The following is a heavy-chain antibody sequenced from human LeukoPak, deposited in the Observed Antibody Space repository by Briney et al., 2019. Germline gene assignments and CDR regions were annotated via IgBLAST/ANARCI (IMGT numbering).Heavy chain of an antibody. CDR1: GFTFSNFW. CDR2: IKQDETEK. CDR3: AKTEVAGPILGDY. D-gene: IGHD6-19*01. Sequence: GESLRLSCTASGFTFSNFWMGWVRQAPGKGLEWVANIKQDETEKFYLGSVKGRFTISRDNAKNSLYLQMNSLRVEDTAVYYCAKTEVAGPILGDYWGQGTLVTVSS. J-gene: IGHJ4*02. V-gene: IGHV3-7*03.